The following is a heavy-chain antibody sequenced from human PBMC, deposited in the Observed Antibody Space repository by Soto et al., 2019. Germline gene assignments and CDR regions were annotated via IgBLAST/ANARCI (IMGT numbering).Heavy chain of an antibody. J-gene: IGHJ4*02. Sequence: LSLTCTVSGGSISSGGHYWSWIRQHPGKGLEWIGYIYYSGSTYHNPSLKSRVTISADTSKNQISLKLTSPTAADTAVYYCARGVGSSPPQYWGRGTLVTVSS. CDR3: ARGVGSSPPQY. D-gene: IGHD1-26*01. CDR2: IYYSGST. V-gene: IGHV4-31*03. CDR1: GGSISSGGHY.